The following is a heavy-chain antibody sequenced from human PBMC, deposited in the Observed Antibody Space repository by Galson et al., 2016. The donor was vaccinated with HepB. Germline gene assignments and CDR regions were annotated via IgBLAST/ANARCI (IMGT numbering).Heavy chain of an antibody. CDR3: AMYGSGRGYYYAMDV. CDR2: INPGDSDT. Sequence: QSGAEVKKPGESLKISCKGSGYSFLSYWIGWVRQMPGKGLAWMGIINPGDSDTRYSPSFQGQVSMSVDKSINTAYLQWSSLKASDTGMYFCAMYGSGRGYYYAMDVWGQGTTVTVSS. CDR1: GYSFLSYW. J-gene: IGHJ6*02. D-gene: IGHD3-10*01. V-gene: IGHV5-51*01.